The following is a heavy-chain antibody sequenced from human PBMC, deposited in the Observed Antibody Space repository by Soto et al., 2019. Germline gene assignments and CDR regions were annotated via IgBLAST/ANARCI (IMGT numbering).Heavy chain of an antibody. Sequence: GGSLRLSCAASGFSFSSYGMHWVRQAPGKGLEWVAVISYDGSKESYAESVKGRFTISRDNSKNTLYLQMNSLRAEDTAVYYCAKGLFGEFEYHHTMDVWGPGTTVTVSS. CDR1: GFSFSSYG. V-gene: IGHV3-30*18. J-gene: IGHJ6*02. CDR3: AKGLFGEFEYHHTMDV. D-gene: IGHD3-10*02. CDR2: ISYDGSKE.